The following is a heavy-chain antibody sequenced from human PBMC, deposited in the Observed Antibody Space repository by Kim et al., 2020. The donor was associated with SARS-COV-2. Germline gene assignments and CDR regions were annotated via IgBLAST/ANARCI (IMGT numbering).Heavy chain of an antibody. CDR2: INHSAST. CDR3: ARRNDWNPFDY. CDR1: GGSISGYS. J-gene: IGHJ4*02. D-gene: IGHD1-1*01. V-gene: IGHV4-34*01. Sequence: SETLSLTCAVYGGSISGYSWSWIRQPPGKGLEWIAEINHSASTNYNPSLKSRVTISVDTSKNQFSLKLSSVTAADTAVYYCARRNDWNPFDYWGQGTLVTVS.